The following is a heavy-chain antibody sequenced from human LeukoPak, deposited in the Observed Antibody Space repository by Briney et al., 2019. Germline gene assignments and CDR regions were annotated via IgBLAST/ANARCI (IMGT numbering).Heavy chain of an antibody. J-gene: IGHJ4*02. Sequence: SVTVSCKASVGTFISYAINWVRQAPGQGLEWMGKIIPMFGTAYYAQEFQGRVTITADKSTSTAYMELSSLRSEDTALYYCARLITARPPYYFDCWGQGTLVTVSS. V-gene: IGHV1-69*06. CDR1: VGTFISYA. CDR2: IIPMFGTA. CDR3: ARLITARPPYYFDC. D-gene: IGHD6-6*01.